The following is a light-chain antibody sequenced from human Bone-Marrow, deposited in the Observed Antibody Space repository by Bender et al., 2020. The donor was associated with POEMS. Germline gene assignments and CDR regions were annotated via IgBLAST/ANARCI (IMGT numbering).Light chain of an antibody. CDR1: SRDIGDYDY. CDR2: EVS. CDR3: CSYVSPTTLI. J-gene: IGLJ2*01. V-gene: IGLV2-8*01. Sequence: QSALTQPPSASGSPGQSVTISCTGPSRDIGDYDYVSWYRQHPGQAPNLIIFEVSKRPSGVSTRFSGSKSGNTASLTISGLQAEDEGEYFCCSYVSPTTLIFGGGTKLTVL.